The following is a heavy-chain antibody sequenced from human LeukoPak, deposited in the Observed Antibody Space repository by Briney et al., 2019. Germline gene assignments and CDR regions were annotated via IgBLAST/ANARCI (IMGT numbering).Heavy chain of an antibody. D-gene: IGHD3-22*01. J-gene: IGHJ4*02. Sequence: GGSLRLSCAASGFTFSDYYMSWIRQAPGKGLEWVSYISSGSSYTNYTESVKGRFTISRDNAKNSLYLQMNSLRADDTAVYYCAREKPDYYDSSGGHFDYWGQGTLVTVSS. CDR1: GFTFSDYY. CDR2: ISSGSSYT. V-gene: IGHV3-11*06. CDR3: AREKPDYYDSSGGHFDY.